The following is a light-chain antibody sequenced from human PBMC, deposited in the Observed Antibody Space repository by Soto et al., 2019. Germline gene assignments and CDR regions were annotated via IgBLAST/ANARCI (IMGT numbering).Light chain of an antibody. J-gene: IGKJ2*01. CDR1: QSVSSY. Sequence: EIVLTQSPATLSLSPGERATLSCRASQSVSSYLAWYQQKPGQAPRLLIYDASNRATGIPARFSGSGSGTDFTLTISSLEPEDFAVYYCQQRSPGQMYTFGQGTKLEIK. CDR2: DAS. CDR3: QQRSPGQMYT. V-gene: IGKV3-11*01.